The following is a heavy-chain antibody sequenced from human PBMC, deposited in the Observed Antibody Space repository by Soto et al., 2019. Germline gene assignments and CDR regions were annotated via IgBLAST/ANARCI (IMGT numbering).Heavy chain of an antibody. CDR3: ARSKGSAARYSYYYMDV. Sequence: QVQLVQSGAEVKKPGASVKVSCKASGYTFTSYAMHRVRQAPGQRLEWMGWINAGNGNTKYSQKFQGRVTITRDTSASTAYMELSSLRSEDTAVYYCARSKGSAARYSYYYMDVWGKGTTGTVSS. CDR1: GYTFTSYA. CDR2: INAGNGNT. V-gene: IGHV1-3*01. J-gene: IGHJ6*03. D-gene: IGHD6-25*01.